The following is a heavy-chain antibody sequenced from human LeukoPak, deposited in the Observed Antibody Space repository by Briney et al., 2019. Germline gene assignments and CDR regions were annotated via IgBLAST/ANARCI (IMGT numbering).Heavy chain of an antibody. CDR3: ARYSSSSSYFEY. J-gene: IGHJ4*02. Sequence: SQTLSLTCTVSGGSISSGGYYWSWIRQHPGKGLEWIGYIYYSGSTYYNPSLKSRVTISVDTSKNQFSLKLNSVTAADTAVYYCARYSSSSSYFEYWGQGTLVTVSS. CDR1: GGSISSGGYY. CDR2: IYYSGST. D-gene: IGHD6-6*01. V-gene: IGHV4-31*03.